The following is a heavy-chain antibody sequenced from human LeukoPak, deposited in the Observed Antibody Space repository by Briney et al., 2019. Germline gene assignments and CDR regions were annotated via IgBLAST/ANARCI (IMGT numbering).Heavy chain of an antibody. CDR3: ARDRLGPAEYYYYYMDV. J-gene: IGHJ6*03. CDR2: ISSSSSYI. D-gene: IGHD1-26*01. V-gene: IGHV3-21*01. CDR1: GFTFSTYT. Sequence: GGSLRLSCAASGFTFSTYTMNWVRQAPGKGLEWVSSISSSSSYIYYADSVKGRFTISRDNAKNSLYLQMHSLRAEDTAVYYCARDRLGPAEYYYYYMDVWGKGTTVTVSS.